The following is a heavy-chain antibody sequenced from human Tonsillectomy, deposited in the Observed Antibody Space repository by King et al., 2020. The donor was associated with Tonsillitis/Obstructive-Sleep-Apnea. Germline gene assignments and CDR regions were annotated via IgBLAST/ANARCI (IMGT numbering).Heavy chain of an antibody. J-gene: IGHJ4*02. CDR2: ITSSSSYT. Sequence: VQLVESGGDLVKPGGSLRLSCAASGFTFSAYYMSWIRQAPGKGREWSSYITSSSSYTNYADSVKGRFTISRNNAKNSLYLQINSLRTEDTAVYYCAEVDIYDSYGYYVDYWGQGTLVTVSS. D-gene: IGHD3-22*01. CDR3: AEVDIYDSYGYYVDY. V-gene: IGHV3-11*06. CDR1: GFTFSAYY.